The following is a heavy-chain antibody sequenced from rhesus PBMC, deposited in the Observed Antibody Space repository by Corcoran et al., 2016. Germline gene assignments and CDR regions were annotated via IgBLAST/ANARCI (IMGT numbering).Heavy chain of an antibody. V-gene: IGHV4-80*01. CDR2: INGNRRRT. J-gene: IGHJ6*01. CDR1: GASISSNW. Sequence: QVQLQESGPGLVKPSETLSLTCTVSGASISSNWWSWIRQPPGKGLEWSGEINGNRRRTNYNPSLKSRRTIAKNASKSQFSLRLGSVTAADTAVYYCARPPSNTVTTHGLDSWGQGVVVTVSS. CDR3: ARPPSNTVTTHGLDS. D-gene: IGHD4-23*01.